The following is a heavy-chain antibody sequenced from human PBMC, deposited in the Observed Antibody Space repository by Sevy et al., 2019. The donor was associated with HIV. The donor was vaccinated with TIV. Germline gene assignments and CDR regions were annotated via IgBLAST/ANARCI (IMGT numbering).Heavy chain of an antibody. CDR2: ISYDGSNK. D-gene: IGHD3-22*01. V-gene: IGHV3-30*18. Sequence: GGSLRLSCAASGFTFSSYGMHWVRQAPGKGLEWVAVISYDGSNKYYADSVKGRFTISRENSKNTRYLQMNSLRAEDTAVYYCAKKFDYYDSSGPGGLDYWGQGTLVTVSS. CDR1: GFTFSSYG. J-gene: IGHJ4*02. CDR3: AKKFDYYDSSGPGGLDY.